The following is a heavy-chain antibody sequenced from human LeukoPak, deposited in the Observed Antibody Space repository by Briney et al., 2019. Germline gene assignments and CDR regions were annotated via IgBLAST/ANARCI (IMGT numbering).Heavy chain of an antibody. D-gene: IGHD6-13*01. CDR3: ARHRCPSS. J-gene: IGHJ3*01. Sequence: PGGSLRLSCAASGFTFSLSAMSWVRQAPGKGLEWVANINEDGSDTHYVDSVKGRFTISRDNAKNSLYLQMNSLRAEDTAIYYCARHRCPSSWGPGTVVTVSS. CDR2: INEDGSDT. CDR1: GFTFSLSA. V-gene: IGHV3-7*03.